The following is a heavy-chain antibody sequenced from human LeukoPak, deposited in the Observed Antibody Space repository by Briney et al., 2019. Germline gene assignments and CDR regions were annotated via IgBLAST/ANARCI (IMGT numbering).Heavy chain of an antibody. CDR1: GYTFTSSG. V-gene: IGHV1-18*01. Sequence: ASVKVSCKTSGYTFTSSGFSWVRQAPGQGLEWMGWISAYNGNTNYAQKLQGRVTMTTDTSTSTAYMELRSLRSDDTAVYYCARGRGPAAGTKNWFDPWGRGTLVTVSS. CDR2: ISAYNGNT. CDR3: ARGRGPAAGTKNWFDP. D-gene: IGHD6-13*01. J-gene: IGHJ5*02.